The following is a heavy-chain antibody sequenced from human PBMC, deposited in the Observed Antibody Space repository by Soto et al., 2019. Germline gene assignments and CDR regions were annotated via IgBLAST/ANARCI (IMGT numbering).Heavy chain of an antibody. D-gene: IGHD4-17*01. Sequence: KPSETLSLTCAVSGGSISSGGYSWSWIRQPPGKGLEWIGYIYHSGSTYYNPSLKSRVTISVDRSKHQFSLKLSSVTAADTAVYYCARVYGGYLDFWGQGTLVTVSS. CDR2: IYHSGST. J-gene: IGHJ4*02. V-gene: IGHV4-30-2*01. CDR1: GGSISSGGYS. CDR3: ARVYGGYLDF.